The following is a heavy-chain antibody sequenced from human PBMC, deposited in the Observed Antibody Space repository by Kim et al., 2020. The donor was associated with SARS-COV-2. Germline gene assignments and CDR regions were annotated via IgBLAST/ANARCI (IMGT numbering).Heavy chain of an antibody. CDR2: IYSGGST. CDR1: GFTVSSNY. Sequence: GGSLRLSCAASGFTVSSNYMSWVRQAPGKGLEWVSVIYSGGSTYYADSVKGRFTISRDNSKNTLYLQMNSLRAEDTAVYYCARVQIGLPRAIDYWGQGTLVTVSS. D-gene: IGHD5-12*01. CDR3: ARVQIGLPRAIDY. J-gene: IGHJ4*02. V-gene: IGHV3-66*01.